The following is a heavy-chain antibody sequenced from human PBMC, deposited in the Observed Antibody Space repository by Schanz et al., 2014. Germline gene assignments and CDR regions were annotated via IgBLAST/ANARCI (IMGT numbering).Heavy chain of an antibody. CDR1: GFTFSSYG. CDR2: VCYDGSKK. V-gene: IGHV3-33*06. D-gene: IGHD3-10*01. J-gene: IGHJ6*02. Sequence: VQVLESGGGLVQPGRSLRLSCAASGFTFSSYGMHWVRQVPGKGLEWVAVVCYDGSKKYYADSVKGRFTISRDNSQNTLYLQMNSLRAEDTALYYCAKKSLGRGSDDNPLLDVWGQGTTVIVSS. CDR3: AKKSLGRGSDDNPLLDV.